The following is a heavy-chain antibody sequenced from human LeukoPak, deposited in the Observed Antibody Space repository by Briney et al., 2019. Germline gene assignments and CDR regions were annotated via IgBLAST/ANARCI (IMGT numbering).Heavy chain of an antibody. D-gene: IGHD6-6*01. CDR3: ARGLRQLVRSWHY. V-gene: IGHV4-39*07. J-gene: IGHJ4*02. CDR2: IYYSGST. CDR1: GGSISSSSYY. Sequence: SETLSLTCTVSGGSISSSSYYWGWIRQPPGKGLEWIGSIYYSGSTYYNPSLKSRVTMSVDTSKNQFSLKLSSVTAADTAVYYCARGLRQLVRSWHYWGQGTLVTVSS.